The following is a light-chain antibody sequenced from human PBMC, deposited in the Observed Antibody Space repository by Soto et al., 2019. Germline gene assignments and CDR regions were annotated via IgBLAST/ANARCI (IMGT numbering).Light chain of an antibody. CDR2: SAS. V-gene: IGKV3-15*01. J-gene: IGKJ2*01. CDR1: QSVRSN. Sequence: EIVMTQSPATLSVSPGERATLSCRASQSVRSNLAWHQQKPGQAPRLLISSASIRATGIPARFSGSGSGTDFTLTISSLQSEDFAIYYCQQYDDWPFTFGQGTKVEIK. CDR3: QQYDDWPFT.